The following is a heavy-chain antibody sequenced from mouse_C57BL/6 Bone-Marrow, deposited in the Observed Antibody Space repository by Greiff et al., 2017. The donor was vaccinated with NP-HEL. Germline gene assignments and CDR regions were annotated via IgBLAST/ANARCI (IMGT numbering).Heavy chain of an antibody. D-gene: IGHD1-1*01. CDR3: ARSRYYYGSGYFDY. J-gene: IGHJ2*01. CDR1: GYTFTSYG. CDR2: IYPSSGNT. Sequence: VQVVESGAELARPGASVKLSCKASGYTFTSYGISWVKQRTGQGLEWIGEIYPSSGNTYYNEKFKGKATLTADKSSSTAYMELRSLTSEDSAVYCCARSRYYYGSGYFDYWGQGTTLTVSS. V-gene: IGHV1-81*01.